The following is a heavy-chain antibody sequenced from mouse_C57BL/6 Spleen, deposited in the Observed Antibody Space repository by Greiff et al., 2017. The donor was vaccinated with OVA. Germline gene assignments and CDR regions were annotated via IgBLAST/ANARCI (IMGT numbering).Heavy chain of an antibody. CDR1: GFTFSNYW. D-gene: IGHD1-1*01. V-gene: IGHV6-3*01. CDR3: TDYYGSSYDAMDY. Sequence: EVQLVESGGGLVQPGGSMKLSCVASGFTFSNYWMNWVRQSPEKGLEWVAQIRLKSDNYATHYAESVKGRFTISRDDSKSSVYLQMNHLRAEDTGIYYCTDYYGSSYDAMDYWGQGTSVTVSS. J-gene: IGHJ4*01. CDR2: IRLKSDNYAT.